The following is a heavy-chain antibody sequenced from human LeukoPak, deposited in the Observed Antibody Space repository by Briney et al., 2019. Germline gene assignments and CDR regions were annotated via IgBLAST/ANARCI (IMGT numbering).Heavy chain of an antibody. CDR1: GGSISSYY. D-gene: IGHD1-26*01. CDR2: IYYSGST. CDR3: ARAWGGSYRHFDY. Sequence: PSETLSLTCTVSGGSISSYYWSWIRQPPGKGLEWIGYIYYSGSTNYNPSLKSRVTISVDTSKNQFSLKLSSVTAADTAVYYCARAWGGSYRHFDYWGQGTLVTVSS. V-gene: IGHV4-59*08. J-gene: IGHJ4*02.